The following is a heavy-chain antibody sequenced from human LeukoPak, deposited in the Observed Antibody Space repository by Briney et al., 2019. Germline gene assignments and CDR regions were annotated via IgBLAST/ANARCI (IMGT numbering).Heavy chain of an antibody. CDR1: GGSISSYY. V-gene: IGHV4-59*01. Sequence: SETLSLTCAVSGGSISSYYWNWIRQPPGKGLEWIGYIYYSGSTNYNPSLKSRVTISLDTSKNQFSLNLTSVTAADTAVYYCARFTPQGYGWGGYNRFDPWGQGTLVTVSS. CDR3: ARFTPQGYGWGGYNRFDP. J-gene: IGHJ5*02. D-gene: IGHD3-16*01. CDR2: IYYSGST.